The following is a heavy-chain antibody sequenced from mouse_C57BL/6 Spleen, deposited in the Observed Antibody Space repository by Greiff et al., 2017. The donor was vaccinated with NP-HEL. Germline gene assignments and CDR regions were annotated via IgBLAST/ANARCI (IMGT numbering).Heavy chain of an antibody. CDR3: ARAGGRVLDY. Sequence: QVQLKQPGAELVMPGASVKLSCKASGYTFTSYWMHWVKQRPGQGLEWIGEIDPSDSYTNYNQKFKGKSTLTVDKSSSTAYMQLSSLTSEDSAVYYCARAGGRVLDYWGQGTTLTVSS. D-gene: IGHD5-1*01. CDR1: GYTFTSYW. V-gene: IGHV1-69*01. J-gene: IGHJ2*01. CDR2: IDPSDSYT.